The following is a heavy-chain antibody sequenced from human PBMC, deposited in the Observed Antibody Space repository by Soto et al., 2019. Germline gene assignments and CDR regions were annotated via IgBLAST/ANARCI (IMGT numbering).Heavy chain of an antibody. CDR2: ISAFNGQT. CDR3: ARGGDYYYGLDV. V-gene: IGHV1-18*01. CDR1: VYTFTSYG. D-gene: IGHD3-16*01. J-gene: IGHJ6*02. Sequence: XSVKFSCKASVYTFTSYGVRWELQAPGQGLEWMGWISAFNGQTNYIQKVQGRVTLTTEASTSTAYMELRSLRSDDTAVYYCARGGDYYYGLDVWGQGNTVTGPS.